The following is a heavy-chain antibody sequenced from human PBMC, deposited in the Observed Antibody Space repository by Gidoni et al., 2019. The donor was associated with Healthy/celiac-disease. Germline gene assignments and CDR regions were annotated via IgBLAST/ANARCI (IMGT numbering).Heavy chain of an antibody. CDR2: IYYSGST. D-gene: IGHD4-17*01. Sequence: QAQLQESGPGLVKPSETLSLTCTVSGGSVSSGSYYWSWIRQPPGKGLEWIGYIYYSGSTNYNPSLKSRVTISVDTSKNQFSLKLSSVTAADTAVYYCARFRMTTVPPRDYGMDVWGQGTTVTVSS. CDR3: ARFRMTTVPPRDYGMDV. V-gene: IGHV4-61*01. CDR1: GGSVSSGSYY. J-gene: IGHJ6*02.